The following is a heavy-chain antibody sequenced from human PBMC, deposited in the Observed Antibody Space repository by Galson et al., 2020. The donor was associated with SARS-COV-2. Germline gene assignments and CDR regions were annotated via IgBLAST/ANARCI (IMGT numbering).Heavy chain of an antibody. V-gene: IGHV4-39*01. Sequence: ASETLSLTCTVSGGPISSSRSYWGWIRQPPGQGLEWIGSVSYYGTTSHNPSLKSRVTIFLDTSKNHFSLRLISVTAADTALYFCATHPHSGTYKEGSDSWGQGTLVTVSS. D-gene: IGHD2-15*01. J-gene: IGHJ4*02. CDR2: VSYYGTT. CDR3: ATHPHSGTYKEGSDS. CDR1: GGPISSSRSY.